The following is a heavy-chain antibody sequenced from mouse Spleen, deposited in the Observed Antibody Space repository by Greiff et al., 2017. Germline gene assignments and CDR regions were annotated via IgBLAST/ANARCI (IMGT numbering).Heavy chain of an antibody. CDR2: INPSNGGT. Sequence: VQLQPPGTELVKPGNSVKLSCKTSGYTFTSLWMPWVQQRPGQGLEWIGNINPSNGGTNYNEKFKTKATLTVDKSSSTAYMQLSSLTSEDYAVYQCAREVYYYDGRDWGDFEDWGAGTTVTVSS. CDR1: GYTFTSLW. CDR3: AREVYYYDGRDWGDFED. J-gene: IGHJ1*01. D-gene: IGHD1-1*01. V-gene: IGHV1-53*01.